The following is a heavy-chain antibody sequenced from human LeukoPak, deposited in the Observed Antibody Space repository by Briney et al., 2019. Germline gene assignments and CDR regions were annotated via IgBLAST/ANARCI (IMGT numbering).Heavy chain of an antibody. J-gene: IGHJ4*02. CDR3: AREDFWSGYSVGY. V-gene: IGHV7-4-1*02. CDR1: GYTFISYA. Sequence: ASVKVPCEASGYTFISYAMNWVRQAPGQGLEWMGWIDTNTGNPTYAQGFTGRFVFSLDTSVTTVYLQISSLKAEDTAVYFCAREDFWSGYSVGYWGQGTLVTVSS. D-gene: IGHD3-3*01. CDR2: IDTNTGNP.